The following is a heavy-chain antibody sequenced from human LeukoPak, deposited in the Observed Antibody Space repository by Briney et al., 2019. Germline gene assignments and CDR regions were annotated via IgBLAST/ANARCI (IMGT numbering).Heavy chain of an antibody. CDR3: ARARDYSSTWYRGVHFDY. Sequence: SETLSLTCTVSGGSISSYYWTWIRQPPGKGLEWIGYLDYSGSTNYNPSLKSRVTISVDKSKNQFSLKLSSVTAADTAVYYCARARDYSSTWYRGVHFDYWGQGTLVTVSS. J-gene: IGHJ4*02. CDR1: GGSISSYY. D-gene: IGHD6-13*01. V-gene: IGHV4-59*12. CDR2: LDYSGST.